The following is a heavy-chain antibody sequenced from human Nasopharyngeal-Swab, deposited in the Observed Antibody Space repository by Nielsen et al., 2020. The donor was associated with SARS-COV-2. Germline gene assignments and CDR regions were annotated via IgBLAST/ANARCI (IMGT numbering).Heavy chain of an antibody. CDR1: GGSLSSGSYY. CDR3: ARGRASIAVADY. V-gene: IGHV4-61*02. D-gene: IGHD6-19*01. J-gene: IGHJ4*02. Sequence: SESLSLTCTVSGGSLSSGSYYWSWIRHPAGKGLEWIGRIYTSGSTNYNPSLKSRVTISVDTSRNQFSLKLSSVTAADTAVYYCARGRASIAVADYWGQGTLVTVSS. CDR2: IYTSGST.